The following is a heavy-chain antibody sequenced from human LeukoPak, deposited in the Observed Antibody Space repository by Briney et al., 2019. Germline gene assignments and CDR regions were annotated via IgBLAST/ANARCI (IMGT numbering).Heavy chain of an antibody. Sequence: PGGSLRLSCTASGFYFNDYDMHWVRQVAGKRLEWVAGIGTVADTFYPDSVKGRSTISRENAKNSFYLQMNSLRAGDTAIYYCARGWGGHGRSWGALDLWGQGILVTVSS. CDR3: ARGWGGHGRSWGALDL. J-gene: IGHJ5*02. CDR1: GFYFNDYD. V-gene: IGHV3-13*01. D-gene: IGHD1-26*01. CDR2: IGTVADT.